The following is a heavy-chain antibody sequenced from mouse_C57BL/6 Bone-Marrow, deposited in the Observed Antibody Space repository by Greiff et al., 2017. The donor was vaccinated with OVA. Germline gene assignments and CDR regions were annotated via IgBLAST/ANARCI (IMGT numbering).Heavy chain of an antibody. J-gene: IGHJ4*01. CDR2: IDPENGDT. CDR1: GFNIKDDY. V-gene: IGHV14-4*01. Sequence: VQLQQSGAELVRPGASVKLSCTASGFNIKDDYMHWVKQRPEQGLEWIGWIDPENGDTEYASKFQGKATITADTSSNTAYLQLSSLTSEDTAVYYCTTPSLRRDYAMDYWGQGTSVTVSS. CDR3: TTPSLRRDYAMDY.